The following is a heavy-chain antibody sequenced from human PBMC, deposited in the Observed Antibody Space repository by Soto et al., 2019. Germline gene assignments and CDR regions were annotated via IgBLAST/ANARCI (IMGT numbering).Heavy chain of an antibody. J-gene: IGHJ4*02. CDR2: IKSKADGETT. D-gene: IGHD3-22*01. CDR1: GFTFSNAW. CDR3: TTQYYYDSSGSLLD. V-gene: IGHV3-15*01. Sequence: EVQLVESGGDLVKPGGSLRLSCAVSGFTFSNAWITWVRQAPGKGLEWVGRIKSKADGETTDYAAPVKGRFSISGDDSKNTLYLQMNSLKPEDTAVYYCTTQYYYDSSGSLLDWGQGTLVTVSS.